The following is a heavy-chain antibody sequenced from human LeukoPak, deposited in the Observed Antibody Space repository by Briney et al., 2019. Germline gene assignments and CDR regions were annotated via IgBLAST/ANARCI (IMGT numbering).Heavy chain of an antibody. D-gene: IGHD3-10*01. CDR1: GFTFDDYA. CDR3: AKASGSGSHYSPFGY. J-gene: IGHJ4*02. V-gene: IGHV3-43*02. Sequence: GGSLRLSCAASGFTFDDYAMYWVRQVPGKGLECVSLISGDGASTYYADSVKGRFSISRDSSKKSLYLQMNGLRTEDTALYYCAKASGSGSHYSPFGYGGQGTLVTVSS. CDR2: ISGDGAST.